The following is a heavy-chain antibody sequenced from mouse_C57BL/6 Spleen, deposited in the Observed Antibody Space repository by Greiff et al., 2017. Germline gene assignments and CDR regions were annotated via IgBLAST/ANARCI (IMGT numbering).Heavy chain of an antibody. Sequence: VQLVESGAELVRPGASVTLSCKASGYTFTDYEMHWVKQTPVHGLEWIGAIDPATGGTAYNQKFKGKAILTAAKSSSTASMELRSLTSEDSAVYYCTRQHTGTNGGLDYWGQGTRVTVSA. D-gene: IGHD2-14*01. CDR3: TRQHTGTNGGLDY. J-gene: IGHJ3*01. CDR2: IDPATGGT. V-gene: IGHV1-15*01. CDR1: GYTFTDYE.